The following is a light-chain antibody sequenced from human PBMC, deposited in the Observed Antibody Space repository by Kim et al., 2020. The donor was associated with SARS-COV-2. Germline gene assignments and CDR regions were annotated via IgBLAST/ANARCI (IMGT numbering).Light chain of an antibody. V-gene: IGKV1-5*03. Sequence: DIQMTQSPATLSASVGDRVTITCRASQSISTWLAWYQQKPGKAPKLLIYKASSLQTGVPSRFSGSGSGTEFTLTISSLQPDDFATYYCQQYNHFSRTFGQGTKLEIK. CDR3: QQYNHFSRT. CDR1: QSISTW. CDR2: KAS. J-gene: IGKJ1*01.